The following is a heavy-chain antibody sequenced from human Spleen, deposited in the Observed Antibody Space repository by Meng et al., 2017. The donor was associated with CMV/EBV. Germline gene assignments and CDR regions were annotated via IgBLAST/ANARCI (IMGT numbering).Heavy chain of an antibody. CDR2: IIPIFGTA. V-gene: IGHV1-69*05. D-gene: IGHD6-6*01. CDR3: ARDSSSSEMPLDY. J-gene: IGHJ4*02. Sequence: SVKVSCKTSGYIFTDYYIRWVRQAPGQGLEWMGGIIPIFGTANYAQKFQGRVTITTDESTSTAYMELSSLRSEDTAVYYCARDSSSSEMPLDYWGQGTLVTVSS. CDR1: GYIFTDYY.